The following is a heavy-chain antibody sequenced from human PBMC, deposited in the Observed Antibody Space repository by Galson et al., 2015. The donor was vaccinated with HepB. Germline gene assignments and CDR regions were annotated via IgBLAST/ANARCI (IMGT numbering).Heavy chain of an antibody. CDR2: INAGNGNT. V-gene: IGHV1-3*01. D-gene: IGHD2-2*01. Sequence: SVKVSCRASGYTFTSYAMHWVRQAPGQRLEWMGWINAGNGNTKYSQNFQGRVTITRDTSASTAYMELSSLRAEDTAVYYCAKVLGDILFLDCSSNCYGMDVWGQGTTVTVSS. CDR1: GYTFTSYA. J-gene: IGHJ6*02. CDR3: AKVLGDILFLDCSSNCYGMDV.